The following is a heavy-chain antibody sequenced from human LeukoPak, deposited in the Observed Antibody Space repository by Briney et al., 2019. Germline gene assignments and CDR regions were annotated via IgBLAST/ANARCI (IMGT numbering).Heavy chain of an antibody. J-gene: IGHJ4*02. CDR2: ISAYNGNT. Sequence: ASVKVSCKASGYTFTSYGISWVRQAPGQGLEWMGWISAYNGNTNYAQKLQGRVTMTTDTSTSTAYMELRSLRSDDTAVYYCAITLRYFDWLLYYFDYRGQGTLVTVSS. CDR3: AITLRYFDWLLYYFDY. D-gene: IGHD3-9*01. V-gene: IGHV1-18*01. CDR1: GYTFTSYG.